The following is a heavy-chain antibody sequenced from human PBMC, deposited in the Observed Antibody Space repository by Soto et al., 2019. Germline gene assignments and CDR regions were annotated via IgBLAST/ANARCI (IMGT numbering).Heavy chain of an antibody. J-gene: IGHJ4*02. CDR2: IYYSGST. V-gene: IGHV4-31*03. Sequence: QVQLQESGPGLVKPSQTLSLTCTFSVGSISIVVYYWSWIRQHPGKGLEWIGYIYYSGSTYYNPSLKSRVTISVDTSKNQFSLKLSSVTAADTAVYYCARVVYYVHYFDYWGQGTLVTVSS. CDR3: ARVVYYVHYFDY. CDR1: VGSISIVVYY. D-gene: IGHD3-10*02.